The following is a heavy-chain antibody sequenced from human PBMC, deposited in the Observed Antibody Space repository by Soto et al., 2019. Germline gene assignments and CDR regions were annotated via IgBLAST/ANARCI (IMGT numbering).Heavy chain of an antibody. Sequence: PGGSLRLSCVASGFTLTSYDMNWVRQAPGEGLEWVSSINRASSHIHYADSVKGRFTVSGDNTKNPLYLQMDGLRAEDTAVYYCVRGGYNNGGFDFWGPGTLVTVSS. V-gene: IGHV3-21*01. CDR3: VRGGYNNGGFDF. CDR1: GFTLTSYD. CDR2: INRASSHI. J-gene: IGHJ4*02. D-gene: IGHD5-18*01.